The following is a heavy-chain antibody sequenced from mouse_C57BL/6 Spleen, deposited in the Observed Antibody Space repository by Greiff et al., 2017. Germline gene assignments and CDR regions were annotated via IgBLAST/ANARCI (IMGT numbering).Heavy chain of an antibody. V-gene: IGHV5-17*01. Sequence: EVQRVESGGGLVKPGGSLKLSCAASGFTFSDYGMHWVRQAPEKGLEWVAYISSGSSTIYYADTVKGRFTISRDNAKNTLFLQMTSLRSEDTAMYYCAESSYYYGSSYDYYAMDYWGQGTSVTVSS. CDR2: ISSGSSTI. J-gene: IGHJ4*01. CDR1: GFTFSDYG. CDR3: AESSYYYGSSYDYYAMDY. D-gene: IGHD1-1*01.